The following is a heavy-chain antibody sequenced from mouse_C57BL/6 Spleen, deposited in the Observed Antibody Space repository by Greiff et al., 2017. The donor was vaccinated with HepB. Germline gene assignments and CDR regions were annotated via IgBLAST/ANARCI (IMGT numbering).Heavy chain of an antibody. CDR3: ARSTIVTEAMDY. Sequence: VQLKESEGGLVQPGSSMKLSCTASGFTFSDYYMAWVRQVPEKGLEWVANINYDGSSTYYLDSLKSRFIISRDNAKNILYLQMSSLKSEDTVTYDFARSTIVTEAMDYWGQGTSVTVSS. J-gene: IGHJ4*01. D-gene: IGHD2-2*01. CDR1: GFTFSDYY. V-gene: IGHV5-16*01. CDR2: INYDGSST.